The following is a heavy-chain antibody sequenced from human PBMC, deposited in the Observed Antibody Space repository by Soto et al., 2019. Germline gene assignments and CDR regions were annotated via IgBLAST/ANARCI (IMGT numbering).Heavy chain of an antibody. Sequence: KGLEWIGEINHSGSTNYNPSLKSRVTISVDTSKTQFSLKLSSVSAADTAVFFFQAEDGIRDQLPVSAFLLNRSSDL. CDR2: INHSGST. J-gene: IGHJ2*01. CDR3: QAEDGIRDQLPVSAFLLNRSSDL. D-gene: IGHD1-1*01. V-gene: IGHV4-34*01.